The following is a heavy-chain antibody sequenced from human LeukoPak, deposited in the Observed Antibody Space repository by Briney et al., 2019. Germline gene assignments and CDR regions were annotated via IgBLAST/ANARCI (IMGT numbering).Heavy chain of an antibody. V-gene: IGHV1-46*01. J-gene: IGHJ4*02. Sequence: ASVKVSCKASGYTFTSYYMHWVRQAPGQGLEWMGIINPSGGSTSYARKFQGRVTMTRDTSISTAYMDLSGLRSDDTAVYYCARDRDYSSSLRDYWGQGTLVTVSS. CDR3: ARDRDYSSSLRDY. D-gene: IGHD6-6*01. CDR1: GYTFTSYY. CDR2: INPSGGST.